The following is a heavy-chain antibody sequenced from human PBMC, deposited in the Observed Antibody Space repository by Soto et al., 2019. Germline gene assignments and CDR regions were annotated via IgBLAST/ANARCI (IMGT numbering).Heavy chain of an antibody. CDR1: GFTFSSYG. D-gene: IGHD7-27*01. Sequence: GGSLRLSCAASGFTFSSYGMHWVRQAPGKGLEWVAVISYDGSNKYYADSVKGRFTISRDNSKNTLYLQMNSLRAEDTAVYYSAKGVDLDWGYYYYMDVWGKGNTVTASS. CDR2: ISYDGSNK. V-gene: IGHV3-30*18. CDR3: AKGVDLDWGYYYYMDV. J-gene: IGHJ6*03.